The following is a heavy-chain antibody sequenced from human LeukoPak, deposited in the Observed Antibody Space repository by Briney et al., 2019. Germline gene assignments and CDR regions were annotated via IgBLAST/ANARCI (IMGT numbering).Heavy chain of an antibody. CDR3: ARVYYYDSSGYLNWFDP. D-gene: IGHD3-22*01. V-gene: IGHV1-69*13. J-gene: IGHJ5*02. CDR1: GGTFSSYA. Sequence: ASVKVSCKASGGTFSSYAISWVRQAPGQGLEWMGGIIPIFGTANYAQKFQGRVTITADESTSTAYMELSSLRSEDTAVYYCARVYYYDSSGYLNWFDPWGQGTLVTVSS. CDR2: IIPIFGTA.